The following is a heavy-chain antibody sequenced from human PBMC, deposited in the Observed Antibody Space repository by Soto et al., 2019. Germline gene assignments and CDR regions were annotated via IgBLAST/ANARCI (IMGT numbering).Heavy chain of an antibody. CDR3: ARHGGYCSSTSCYMSHDHYYGMDV. Sequence: PGESLKISCNGSGYIFTSYWISWVRQMPGKGLEWMGRIDPSDSYTNYSPSFQGHVTISADKSISTAYLQWSSLKASDTAMYYCARHGGYCSSTSCYMSHDHYYGMDVWGQGTTVTVSS. CDR2: IDPSDSYT. D-gene: IGHD2-2*02. CDR1: GYIFTSYW. J-gene: IGHJ6*02. V-gene: IGHV5-10-1*01.